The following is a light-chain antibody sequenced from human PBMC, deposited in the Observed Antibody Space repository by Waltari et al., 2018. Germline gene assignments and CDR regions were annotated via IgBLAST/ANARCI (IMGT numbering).Light chain of an antibody. J-gene: IGLJ2*01. V-gene: IGLV4-69*01. Sequence: QLVLTQPPSASASLGASVKLTCTLNSGHTRYAIPWHQHQPEKGPRFLMKLDSDGSHTKGDGIPDRFSGSSSGAERYLILSSLQSEDEADYYCQSWDTGINVFGGGTKLTVL. CDR3: QSWDTGINV. CDR1: SGHTRYA. CDR2: LDSDGSH.